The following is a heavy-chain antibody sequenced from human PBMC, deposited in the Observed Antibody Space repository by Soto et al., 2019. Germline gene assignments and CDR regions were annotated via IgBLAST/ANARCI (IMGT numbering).Heavy chain of an antibody. V-gene: IGHV1-46*01. CDR3: ARDPYYYDSSGYFDY. CDR2: INPSGGST. Sequence: ASVKVSCKASGYTFTSYYMHWVRQAPGQGLEWMGIINPSGGSTSYAQKFQGRVTMTRDTSTSTVYMELSSLRSEDTAVYYCARDPYYYDSSGYFDYWGQGTQVTVSS. J-gene: IGHJ4*02. CDR1: GYTFTSYY. D-gene: IGHD3-22*01.